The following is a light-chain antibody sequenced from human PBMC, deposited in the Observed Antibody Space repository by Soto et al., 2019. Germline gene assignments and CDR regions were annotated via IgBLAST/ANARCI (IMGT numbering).Light chain of an antibody. CDR1: SNDIGAYNY. Sequence: QSVLTQPASVSGSPGQSITISCTGTSNDIGAYNYVSWYQHHPGRAPKLIIYEVTNRPSGVSNRFSGSKSGNTASLTISGLRTEDEADYYCSSYTSSSTVVFGGGTQLTVL. CDR3: SSYTSSSTVV. CDR2: EVT. J-gene: IGLJ2*01. V-gene: IGLV2-14*01.